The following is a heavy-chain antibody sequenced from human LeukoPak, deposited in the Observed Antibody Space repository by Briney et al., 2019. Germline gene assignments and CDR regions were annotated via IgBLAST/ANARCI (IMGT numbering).Heavy chain of an antibody. Sequence: SETLSLTCTVSGGSISSSSYYWGWIRQPPGKGLEWIGSIYYSGSTCYNPSLKSRVTISVDTSKNQFSLKLSSVTAADTAVYYCARPHYDFWSGYYPSWFDPWGQGTLVTVSS. V-gene: IGHV4-39*01. D-gene: IGHD3-3*01. CDR1: GGSISSSSYY. CDR3: ARPHYDFWSGYYPSWFDP. CDR2: IYYSGST. J-gene: IGHJ5*02.